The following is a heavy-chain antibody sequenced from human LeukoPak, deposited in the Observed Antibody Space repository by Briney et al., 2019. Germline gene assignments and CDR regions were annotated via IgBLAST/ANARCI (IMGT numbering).Heavy chain of an antibody. J-gene: IGHJ5*02. D-gene: IGHD3-22*01. V-gene: IGHV4-61*02. Sequence: SETLSLTCTVSGGSISSGSYYWSWIRQPAGKGLEWIGRIYTSGSTNYNPSLKSRVTISVDTSKNQFSLKLSSVTAADTAVYYCAGGHYDSSGYPLGWFDPWGQGTLVTVSS. CDR1: GGSISSGSYY. CDR2: IYTSGST. CDR3: AGGHYDSSGYPLGWFDP.